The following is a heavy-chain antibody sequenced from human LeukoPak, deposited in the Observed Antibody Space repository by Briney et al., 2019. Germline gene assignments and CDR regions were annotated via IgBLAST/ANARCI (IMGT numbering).Heavy chain of an antibody. CDR2: MNPNSGNT. CDR3: ARILDFWSGPTPSYYYGMDV. J-gene: IGHJ6*02. Sequence: ASVKVSCKASGYTFTSYDINWVRQATGQGLEWMGWMNPNSGNTGYAQKFQGRVTMTRNTSISTAYMELSRLRSEDTAVYYCARILDFWSGPTPSYYYGMDVWGQGTTVTVSS. D-gene: IGHD3-3*01. V-gene: IGHV1-8*01. CDR1: GYTFTSYD.